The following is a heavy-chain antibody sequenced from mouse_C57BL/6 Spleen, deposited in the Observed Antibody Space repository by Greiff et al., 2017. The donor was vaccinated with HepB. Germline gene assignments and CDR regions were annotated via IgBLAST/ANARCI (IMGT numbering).Heavy chain of an antibody. Sequence: EVKVVESEGGLVQPGSSMKLSCTASGFTFSDYYMAWVRQVPEKGLEWVANINYDGSSTYYLDSLKSRFIISRVNAKNILYLQMSSLKSEDTATYYCAREAPPPSGRRYFDYWGQGTTLTVSS. CDR2: INYDGSST. V-gene: IGHV5-16*01. CDR1: GFTFSDYY. J-gene: IGHJ2*01. CDR3: AREAPPPSGRRYFDY.